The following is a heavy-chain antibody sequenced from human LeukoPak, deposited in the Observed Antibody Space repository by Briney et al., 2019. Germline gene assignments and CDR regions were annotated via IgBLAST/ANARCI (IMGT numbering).Heavy chain of an antibody. CDR2: IRGSGDST. D-gene: IGHD3-10*01. CDR3: APHSGSGSNNGLAP. J-gene: IGHJ5*02. Sequence: PGGSLRLSCAASGFTDGMTWVRQAPGKGLEWGSTIRGSGDSTFYADSVKGRFTISRDNSKNTLYLQMNSLRAQDTAIYYRAPHSGSGSNNGLAPWGQGPLVTVS. V-gene: IGHV3-23*01. CDR1: GFTDG.